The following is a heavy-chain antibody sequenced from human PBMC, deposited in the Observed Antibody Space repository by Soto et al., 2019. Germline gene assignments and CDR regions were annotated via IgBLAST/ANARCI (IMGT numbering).Heavy chain of an antibody. Sequence: SETLSLTCTVSGGSISSYYWSWIRQPPGKGLEWIGYIYYSGSTNYNPSLKSRVTISVDTSKNQFSLKLSSVAAADTAVYYCAGESDYGDYYFDYWGQGTLVTVSS. D-gene: IGHD4-17*01. V-gene: IGHV4-59*01. CDR3: AGESDYGDYYFDY. CDR1: GGSISSYY. J-gene: IGHJ4*02. CDR2: IYYSGST.